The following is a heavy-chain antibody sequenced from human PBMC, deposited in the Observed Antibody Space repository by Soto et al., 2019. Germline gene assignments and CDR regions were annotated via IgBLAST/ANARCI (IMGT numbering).Heavy chain of an antibody. CDR2: IIPIFGTA. CDR1: GGTFSSYA. V-gene: IGHV1-69*01. Sequence: QVQLVQSGAEVKKPGSSVKVSCKASGGTFSSYAISWVRQAPGQGLECMGGIIPIFGTANYAQKFQGRVTITADESTSTAYMELSSLRSEDTAVYYCARGISMVRGVIIRSGDYYGMDVWGQGTTVTVSS. CDR3: ARGISMVRGVIIRSGDYYGMDV. D-gene: IGHD3-10*01. J-gene: IGHJ6*02.